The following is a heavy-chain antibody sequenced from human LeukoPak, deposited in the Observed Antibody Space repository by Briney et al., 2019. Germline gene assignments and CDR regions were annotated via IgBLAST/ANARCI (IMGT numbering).Heavy chain of an antibody. CDR3: AKIWGRGSYYVVAFDI. Sequence: GGSLRLSCAASGFTFSSYGMNWVRQAPGKGLEWISYVSFSSHIISYADSVKGRFTISRDNAQNSLDLQMNSLRAEDTAVYYCAKIWGRGSYYVVAFDIWGQGTMATVSS. V-gene: IGHV3-48*01. CDR2: VSFSSHII. J-gene: IGHJ3*02. CDR1: GFTFSSYG. D-gene: IGHD1-26*01.